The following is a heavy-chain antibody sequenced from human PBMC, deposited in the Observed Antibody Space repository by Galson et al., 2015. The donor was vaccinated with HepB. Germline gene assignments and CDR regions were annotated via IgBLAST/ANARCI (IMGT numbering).Heavy chain of an antibody. V-gene: IGHV3-30*18. CDR3: AKVGGADYYYMDV. CDR2: ISYDGSNK. D-gene: IGHD2-21*01. CDR1: GFTFSSYG. Sequence: SLRLSCAASGFTFSSYGMHWVRQAPGKGLEWVAVISYDGSNKYCADSVKGRFTISRDNSKNTLYLQMNSLRAEDTAVYYCAKVGGADYYYMDVWGEGTTVTVSS. J-gene: IGHJ6*03.